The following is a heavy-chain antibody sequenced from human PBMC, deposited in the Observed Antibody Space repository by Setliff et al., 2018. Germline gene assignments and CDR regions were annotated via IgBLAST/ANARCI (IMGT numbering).Heavy chain of an antibody. Sequence: SETLSLTCTVSGASISSGTYYWSWIRQPPGKGLEFIGYVYYSGTANYSPSLRSRLTISVDTSKNQFSLKLRSVTAADTAIYYCARHDARGYYYWGQGTLVTVSS. CDR2: VYYSGTA. CDR3: ARHDARGYYY. J-gene: IGHJ4*02. CDR1: GASISSGTYY. D-gene: IGHD1-26*01. V-gene: IGHV4-61*01.